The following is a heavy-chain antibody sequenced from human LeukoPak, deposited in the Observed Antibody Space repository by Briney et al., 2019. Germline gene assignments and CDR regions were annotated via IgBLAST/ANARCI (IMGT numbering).Heavy chain of an antibody. CDR3: ARDAKIGHFDY. CDR1: GGSISSGGYD. Sequence: SETLSLTCTVSGGSISSGGYDWSWIRQHPGKGLEWIGYIYYSGSTYYNPSLKSRVTISVDTSKNQFSLKLSSVTAADTAVYYCARDAKIGHFDYWSQGTLVTVSS. J-gene: IGHJ4*02. CDR2: IYYSGST. V-gene: IGHV4-31*03.